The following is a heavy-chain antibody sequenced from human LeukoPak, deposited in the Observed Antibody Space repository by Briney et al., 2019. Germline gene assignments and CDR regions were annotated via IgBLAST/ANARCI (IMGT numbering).Heavy chain of an antibody. D-gene: IGHD6-6*01. CDR3: ARGSQYSRAF. CDR1: GFAFNSYS. Sequence: GGSLRLSCAASGFAFNSYSMNWVRQSPGKGLERISYMSNNGENIFYADSVKGRFTISRDNAKNSLYLQMNSLRVEDTAVYYCARGSQYSRAFWGQGTLVTVSS. CDR2: MSNNGENI. V-gene: IGHV3-48*01. J-gene: IGHJ4*02.